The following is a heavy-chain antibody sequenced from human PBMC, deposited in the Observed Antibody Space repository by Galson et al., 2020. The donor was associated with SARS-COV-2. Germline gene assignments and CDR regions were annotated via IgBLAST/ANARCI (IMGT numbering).Heavy chain of an antibody. J-gene: IGHJ6*02. CDR2: INPNSGGT. CDR3: ARGYGDDEDYYYYSYGMDV. V-gene: IGHV1-2*02. Sequence: ASVKVSCKASGYTFTGYYMHWVRQAPGQGLEWMGWINPNSGGTNYAQKFQGRVTMTRDTSISTAYMELSRLRSDDTAVYYCARGYGDDEDYYYYSYGMDVWGQGTTVTVSS. D-gene: IGHD3-10*01. CDR1: GYTFTGYY.